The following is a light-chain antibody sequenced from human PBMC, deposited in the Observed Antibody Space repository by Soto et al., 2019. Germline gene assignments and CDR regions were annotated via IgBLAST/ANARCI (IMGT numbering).Light chain of an antibody. CDR3: AAWDDSLSGVV. CDR1: SSNIGTDS. Sequence: QSVLTQPPSASGTPGQRVTISCSGGSSNIGTDSVNWYQQLPGTAPKVIIYRNNQRPSGVPDRFSGSKSGTSASLGISGLRSEDEADYYCAAWDDSLSGVVFGGGTKLT. CDR2: RNN. J-gene: IGLJ2*01. V-gene: IGLV1-47*01.